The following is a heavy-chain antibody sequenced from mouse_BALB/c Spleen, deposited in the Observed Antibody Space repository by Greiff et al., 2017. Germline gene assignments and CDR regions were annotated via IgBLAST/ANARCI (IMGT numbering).Heavy chain of an antibody. CDR2: IDPANGNT. J-gene: IGHJ3*01. CDR1: GFNIKDSY. V-gene: IGHV14-3*02. CDR3: AAPMITTGFAY. Sequence: EVQLQQSGAELVKPGASVKLSCTASGFNIKDSYMHWVKQRPEQGLEWIGRIDPANGNTKYDPKFQGKATITADTSSNTAYLQLSSLTSEDTAVYYCAAPMITTGFAYWGQGTLVTVSA. D-gene: IGHD2-4*01.